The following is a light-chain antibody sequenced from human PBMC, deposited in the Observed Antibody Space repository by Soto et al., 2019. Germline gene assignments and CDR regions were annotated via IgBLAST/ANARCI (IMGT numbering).Light chain of an antibody. V-gene: IGKV3-11*02. Sequence: EIVLTQSPATLSLSPGERATLSCRASQSVSNYLAWYQQRPGQAPRLLIYDVSNRATGIPARFSGSGSGRDFTLAISNLDPEDFAVYSCQQRSNWPLYTFGQGTKLEIK. CDR2: DVS. J-gene: IGKJ2*01. CDR1: QSVSNY. CDR3: QQRSNWPLYT.